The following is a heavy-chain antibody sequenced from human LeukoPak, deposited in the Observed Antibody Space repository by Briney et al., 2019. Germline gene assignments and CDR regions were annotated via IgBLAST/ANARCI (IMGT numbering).Heavy chain of an antibody. D-gene: IGHD2/OR15-2a*01. CDR2: ILYTGTT. CDR1: GDSISDHH. CDR3: AMYTTGRGGLGY. Sequence: SETLSLTCTVSGDSISDHHWSWIRQPPGKGLEWIGYILYTGTTNYNPSLKSRVTISVDTSRNQFSLKLSSVTAADTAVYYCAMYTTGRGGLGYWGQGTLITVSA. J-gene: IGHJ4*02. V-gene: IGHV4-59*11.